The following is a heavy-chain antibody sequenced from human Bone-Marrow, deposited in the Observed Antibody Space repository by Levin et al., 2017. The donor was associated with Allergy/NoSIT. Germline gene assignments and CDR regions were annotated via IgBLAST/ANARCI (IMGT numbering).Heavy chain of an antibody. V-gene: IGHV2-5*02. J-gene: IGHJ3*02. Sequence: ESGPTLVKPPQTLTLTCTFSGFSLDPNGLRVGWIRPSPGKALEWLALIDWDDDKRYSPYLKNRLTIAKDTSSNQVVLTMTNLGPVDTAPSYFSHLTRRYCGGGTCPTGRDAVDIWVQGTMVTVSS. CDR2: IDWDDDK. CDR1: GFSLDPNGLR. CDR3: SHLTRRYCGGGTCPTGRDAVDI. D-gene: IGHD2-15*01.